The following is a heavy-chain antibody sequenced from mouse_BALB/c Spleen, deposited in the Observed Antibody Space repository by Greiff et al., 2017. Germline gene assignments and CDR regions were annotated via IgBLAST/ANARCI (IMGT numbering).Heavy chain of an antibody. Sequence: EVKLEESGPGLVKPSQSLSLTCTVTGYSITSDYAWNWIRQFPGNKLEWMGYISYSGSTSYNPSLKSRISITRDTSKNQFFLQLNSVTTEDTATYYCARLYWYFDVWGAGTTVTVSS. CDR3: ARLYWYFDV. J-gene: IGHJ1*01. V-gene: IGHV3-2*02. CDR1: GYSITSDYA. CDR2: ISYSGST.